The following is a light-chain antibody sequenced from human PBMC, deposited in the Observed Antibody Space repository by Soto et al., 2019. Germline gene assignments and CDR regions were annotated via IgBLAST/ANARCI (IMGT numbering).Light chain of an antibody. J-gene: IGKJ1*01. CDR1: QSVSSSY. Sequence: ETVLTQSPGTLSLSPGERATLSCRASQSVSSSYLAWYQQKPGQAPRLLIYGASSRATGIPDRFSGSGSGTDFTLTISRLEPEDFAVYYCQLYGSSPPSWTFGQGTKVEIK. CDR2: GAS. V-gene: IGKV3-20*01. CDR3: QLYGSSPPSWT.